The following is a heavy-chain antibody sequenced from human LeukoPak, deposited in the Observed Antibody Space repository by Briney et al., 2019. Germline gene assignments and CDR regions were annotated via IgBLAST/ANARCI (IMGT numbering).Heavy chain of an antibody. V-gene: IGHV1-3*03. J-gene: IGHJ5*02. CDR1: GYTFTNYA. CDR2: INAGNGNT. Sequence: EASVKVSCKASGYTFTNYAMHWVRQAPGQRLEWMGWINAGNGNTKYSQEFQSRVTITRDTSASIAYMELSSLRYDDMAVYYCARGCSGGACYGYHLDPWGQGTLVTVSS. D-gene: IGHD2-15*01. CDR3: ARGCSGGACYGYHLDP.